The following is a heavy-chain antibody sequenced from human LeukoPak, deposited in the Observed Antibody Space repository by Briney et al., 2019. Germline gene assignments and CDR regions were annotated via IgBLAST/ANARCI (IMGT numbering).Heavy chain of an antibody. Sequence: GGSLRLSCAASGLTFSEYYMTWIRQAPGRGLEWVSFISSSGTTIYSADSVRGRFTVSRDNAKNSLFLHMNSLRAEDTAVYYCAIQITMIVVVPYFDYWGQGTLVTVSS. CDR2: ISSSGTTI. CDR1: GLTFSEYY. V-gene: IGHV3-11*04. J-gene: IGHJ4*02. D-gene: IGHD3-22*01. CDR3: AIQITMIVVVPYFDY.